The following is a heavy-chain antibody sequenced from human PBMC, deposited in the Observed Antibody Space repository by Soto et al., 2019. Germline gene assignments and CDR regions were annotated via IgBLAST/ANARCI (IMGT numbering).Heavy chain of an antibody. Sequence: QAQLVQSGAEVRKPGASVKVSCKASGYTFTTYDINWVRQAPGQGLEWLGWMDPNSGSTGYAQNFQGRITMNRNISRNTAHMELSSLQSEDTAVYYCARERKFDFWRKGLDVWGQGTTVTVCS. V-gene: IGHV1-8*01. D-gene: IGHD3-3*01. CDR1: GYTFTTYD. J-gene: IGHJ6*02. CDR2: MDPNSGST. CDR3: ARERKFDFWRKGLDV.